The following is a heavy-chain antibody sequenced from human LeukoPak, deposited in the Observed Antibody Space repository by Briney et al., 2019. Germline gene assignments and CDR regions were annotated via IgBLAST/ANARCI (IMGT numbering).Heavy chain of an antibody. Sequence: SQTLSLTCTVSGGSISSGDYYWSWIRQPPGKGLEWIGYIYYSGSTYYNPSLKSRVTISVDTSKNQFSLKLSSVTAADTAVYCCARDFWSGYYPLDVWGKGTTVTVSS. J-gene: IGHJ6*04. CDR1: GGSISSGDYY. D-gene: IGHD3-3*01. CDR2: IYYSGST. CDR3: ARDFWSGYYPLDV. V-gene: IGHV4-30-4*08.